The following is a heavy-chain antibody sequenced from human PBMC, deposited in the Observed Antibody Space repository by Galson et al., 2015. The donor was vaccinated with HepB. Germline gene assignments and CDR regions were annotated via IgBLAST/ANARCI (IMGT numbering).Heavy chain of an antibody. CDR3: ARKSGGSGSFDY. CDR1: GFTFSHSW. D-gene: IGHD3-10*01. V-gene: IGHV3-7*01. Sequence: SLRLSCAASGFTFSHSWMSWVRQAPGMGLEWVANINQDGSEKNHMDSVKGRFTISRDNDKNSVFLQMNSLRVEDTAVYYCARKSGGSGSFDYWGQGILVTVSS. CDR2: INQDGSEK. J-gene: IGHJ4*02.